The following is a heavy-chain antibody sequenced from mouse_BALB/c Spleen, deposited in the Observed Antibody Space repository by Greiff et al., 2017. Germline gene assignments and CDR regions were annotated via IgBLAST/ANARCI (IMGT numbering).Heavy chain of an antibody. CDR2: IWAGGST. CDR3: ARDGEDYQSFYYAMDY. J-gene: IGHJ4*01. D-gene: IGHD2-4*01. CDR1: GFSLTSYG. Sequence: QVQLKESGPGLVAPSQSLSITCTVSGFSLTSYGVHWVRQPPGKGLEWLGVIWAGGSTNYNSALMSRLSISKDNSKSQVFLKMNSLQTDDTAMYYCARDGEDYQSFYYAMDYWGQGTSVTVSS. V-gene: IGHV2-9*02.